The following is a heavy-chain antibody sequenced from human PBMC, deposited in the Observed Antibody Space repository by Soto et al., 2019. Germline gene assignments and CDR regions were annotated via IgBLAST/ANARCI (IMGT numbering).Heavy chain of an antibody. Sequence: SECLSLTCTVSGGSISSGDYYWSWIRQPPGKGLEWIGYIYYSGSTYYNPSLKSRVTISVDTSKNQFSLKLSSVTAADTAVYYCASLSGYSYGYIPRVLDYWGQGTLVTVSS. J-gene: IGHJ4*02. V-gene: IGHV4-30-4*01. CDR2: IYYSGST. CDR3: ASLSGYSYGYIPRVLDY. D-gene: IGHD5-18*01. CDR1: GGSISSGDYY.